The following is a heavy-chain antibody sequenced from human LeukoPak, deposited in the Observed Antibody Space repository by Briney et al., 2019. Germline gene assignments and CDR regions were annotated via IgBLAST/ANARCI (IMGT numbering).Heavy chain of an antibody. Sequence: SGGSLRLSCAASGFTFSSYSMNWVRQAPGKGLEWVSSISSSSSYIYYADSVKGRFTISRDNAKNSLYLQMNSLRAEDTAVYYCARVRYFGIPPDYYYYGMDVWGQGTTVTVSS. CDR1: GFTFSSYS. CDR3: ARVRYFGIPPDYYYYGMDV. J-gene: IGHJ6*02. D-gene: IGHD3-9*01. CDR2: ISSSSSYI. V-gene: IGHV3-21*01.